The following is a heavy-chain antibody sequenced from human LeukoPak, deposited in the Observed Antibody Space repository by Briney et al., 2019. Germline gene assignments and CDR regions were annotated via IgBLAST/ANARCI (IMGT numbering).Heavy chain of an antibody. CDR2: IYSSGST. J-gene: IGHJ5*02. D-gene: IGHD6-13*01. CDR3: ARAGSSWNWFDP. CDR1: GGSISGYY. Sequence: SETLSLTCTVSGGSISGYYWSWIRQPAGRGLEWIGRIYSSGSTNYNPSLKSRVTMSVDTSKNQLSLKVSSVTAADTAVYYCARAGSSWNWFDPWGQGTLVTVSS. V-gene: IGHV4-4*07.